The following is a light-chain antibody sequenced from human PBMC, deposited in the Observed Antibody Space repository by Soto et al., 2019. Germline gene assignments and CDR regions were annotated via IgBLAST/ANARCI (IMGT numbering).Light chain of an antibody. V-gene: IGKV3-20*01. CDR3: QKYGSSPWT. Sequence: EIVLTQSPGTLSLSPGESATLSCRDSQSVSSSYLAWYQQKPGQAPRLLIYGESSRATGIPDRFSGSGSGTDLTLTISRLEPEDFAVYYCQKYGSSPWTCGQGTKVDIK. CDR2: GES. CDR1: QSVSSSY. J-gene: IGKJ1*01.